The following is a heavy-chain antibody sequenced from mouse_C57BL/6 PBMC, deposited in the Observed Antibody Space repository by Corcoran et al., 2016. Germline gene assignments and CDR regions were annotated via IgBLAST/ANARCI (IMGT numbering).Heavy chain of an antibody. CDR2: INTYSGVP. V-gene: IGHV9-3*01. CDR3: ARLLGRERFAY. J-gene: IGHJ3*01. Sequence: QIQLVQSGPELKKPGETVKISCKASGYTFTTYGMSWVKQAPGKGLKWMGWINTYSGVPTYADDFKGRFAFSLETSASTAYLQINNLKNEDTATYFFARLLGRERFAYWGQGTLVTVSA. D-gene: IGHD4-1*01. CDR1: GYTFTTYG.